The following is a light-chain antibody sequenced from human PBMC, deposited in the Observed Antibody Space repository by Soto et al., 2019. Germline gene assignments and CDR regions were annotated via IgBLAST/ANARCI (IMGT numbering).Light chain of an antibody. V-gene: IGKV3D-20*02. Sequence: EIVLTQSPGTLSLSPGERATLSCRASQSVSSNNLAWYQQRPGQAPRVVIYGASTRATGIPERFSGSGSGTDFTLTISRLEPEDFAVYYCQQRNQWPPVTFGGGTRVEIK. CDR2: GAS. J-gene: IGKJ4*01. CDR1: QSVSSNN. CDR3: QQRNQWPPVT.